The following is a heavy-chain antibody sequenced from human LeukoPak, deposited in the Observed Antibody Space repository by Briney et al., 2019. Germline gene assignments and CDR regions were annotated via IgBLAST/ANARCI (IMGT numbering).Heavy chain of an antibody. D-gene: IGHD6-19*01. V-gene: IGHV4-38-2*01. J-gene: IGHJ4*02. CDR3: ARAVAGSEDY. CDR1: GYSISSGYY. Sequence: SETLSLTCALSGYSISSGYYWGWIRQPPGKGLEWIGSIYHSGSTYYNPSLKSRVTISVDTSKNQFSLKLSSVTAADTAVYYCARAVAGSEDYWGQGTLVTVSS. CDR2: IYHSGST.